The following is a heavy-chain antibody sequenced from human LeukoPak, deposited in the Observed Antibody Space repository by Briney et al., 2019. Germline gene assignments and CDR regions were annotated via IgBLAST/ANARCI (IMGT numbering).Heavy chain of an antibody. CDR1: GGSFSGYY. D-gene: IGHD3-10*01. CDR3: ARGGLVWFGESRHDAFDV. V-gene: IGHV4-34*01. CDR2: INHSGST. Sequence: PSETLSLTCAVYGGSFSGYYWSWIRQPPGKGLEWIGDINHSGSTDYNPSLKSRVTISVDTSKNQFSLNLSSVTAADTAVYYCARGGLVWFGESRHDAFDVWGQGTTVTVSS. J-gene: IGHJ3*01.